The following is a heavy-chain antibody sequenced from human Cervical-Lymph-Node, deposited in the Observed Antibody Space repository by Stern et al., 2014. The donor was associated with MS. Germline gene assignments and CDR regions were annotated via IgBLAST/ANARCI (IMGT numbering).Heavy chain of an antibody. Sequence: QVQLVQSGAEVKKPGASVKVSCKASGYTFTSYGISWVRQAPGQGLEWLGWINAYNGNTNYAQKLQGRVTMTTDTSTSTAYMELRSLRSDDTAVYYCARDPCGGDCYLGRFDYWGQGTLVTVSS. D-gene: IGHD2-21*02. CDR2: INAYNGNT. J-gene: IGHJ4*02. CDR3: ARDPCGGDCYLGRFDY. CDR1: GYTFTSYG. V-gene: IGHV1-18*04.